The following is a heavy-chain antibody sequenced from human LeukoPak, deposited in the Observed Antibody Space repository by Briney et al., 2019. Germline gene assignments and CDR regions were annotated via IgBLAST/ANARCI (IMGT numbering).Heavy chain of an antibody. Sequence: GGSLRLSCAASGFTFSSYGMSWVRQAPGKGLEWVSVISGRGEKTYYAESVKGRFNISRDNSKNTLYLQMNSLRAEDTAVYYCARAYYYDSSGFSYVPPYFEYWGQGTLVTVSS. CDR1: GFTFSSYG. J-gene: IGHJ4*02. D-gene: IGHD3-22*01. CDR3: ARAYYYDSSGFSYVPPYFEY. V-gene: IGHV3-23*01. CDR2: ISGRGEKT.